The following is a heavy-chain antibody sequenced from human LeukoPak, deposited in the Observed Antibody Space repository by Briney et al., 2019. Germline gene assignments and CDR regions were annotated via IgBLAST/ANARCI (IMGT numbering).Heavy chain of an antibody. V-gene: IGHV4-4*07. CDR1: GVSISSYY. D-gene: IGHD6-13*01. CDR3: ARQLAAAGTAGLDY. CDR2: IYTSGST. J-gene: IGHJ4*02. Sequence: SETLSLTCTVSGVSISSYYWSWIRQPAGKGLEWIGRIYTSGSTNYNPSLKSRVTMSVDTSKNQFSLKLSSVTAADTAVYYCARQLAAAGTAGLDYWGQGTLVTVSS.